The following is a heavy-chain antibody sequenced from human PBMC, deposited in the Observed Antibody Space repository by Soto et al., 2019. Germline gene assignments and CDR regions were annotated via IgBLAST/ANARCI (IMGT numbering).Heavy chain of an antibody. CDR1: GYSFTNYW. CDR3: ARFSSRTSGWSPFDY. CDR2: IDPSDSYT. J-gene: IGHJ4*02. V-gene: IGHV5-10-1*01. Sequence: GESLKISCKGSGYSFTNYWISWVRQMPGKGLEWMGRIDPSDSYTNYSPSFQGHVTISTDKSISTAYLQWSSLKASDTAMYYCARFSSRTSGWSPFDYWGQGTLVTVSS. D-gene: IGHD6-19*01.